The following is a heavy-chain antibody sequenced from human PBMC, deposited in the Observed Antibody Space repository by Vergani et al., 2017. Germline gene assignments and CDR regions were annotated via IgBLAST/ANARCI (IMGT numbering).Heavy chain of an antibody. J-gene: IGHJ6*02. CDR1: GFTFSSYA. V-gene: IGHV3-30-3*01. D-gene: IGHD6-19*01. Sequence: QVQLVESGGGVVQPGRSLRLSCAASGFTFSSYAMHWVRQAPGKGLEWVAVISYDGSNRYYADSVKGRFTISRDNSKNTLYLQMNRLRAEDTAVYYCAKGGWYNYYYGMDVWGQGP. CDR2: ISYDGSNR. CDR3: AKGGWYNYYYGMDV.